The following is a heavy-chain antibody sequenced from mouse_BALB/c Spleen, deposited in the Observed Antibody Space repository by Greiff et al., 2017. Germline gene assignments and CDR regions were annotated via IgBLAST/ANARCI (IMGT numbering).Heavy chain of an antibody. J-gene: IGHJ3*01. D-gene: IGHD2-14*01. CDR2: INPSTGYT. V-gene: IGHV1-7*01. Sequence: QVHVKQSGAELAKPGASVKMSCKASGYTFTSYWMHWVKQRPGQGLEWIGYINPSTGYTEYNQKFKDKATLTADKSSSTAYMQLSSLTSEDSAVYYCARSDYRYPYWGQGTLVTVSA. CDR3: ARSDYRYPY. CDR1: GYTFTSYW.